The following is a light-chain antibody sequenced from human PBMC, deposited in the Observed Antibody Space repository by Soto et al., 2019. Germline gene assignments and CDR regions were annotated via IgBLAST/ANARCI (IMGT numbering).Light chain of an antibody. V-gene: IGKV3-20*01. CDR3: QHYGTTPWT. CDR2: GAS. CDR1: QSVCSRC. Sequence: ETVLTQSPGTLSLSPGERVTLSCRASQSVCSRCLAWYQQKPGQSHRLLIYGASSRATGIPDRFSGSGSGTDFTLTISILEPEDFAVYYCQHYGTTPWTFGQGTKVGIK. J-gene: IGKJ1*01.